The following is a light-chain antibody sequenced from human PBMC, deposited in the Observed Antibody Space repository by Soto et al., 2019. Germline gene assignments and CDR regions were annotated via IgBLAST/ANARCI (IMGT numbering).Light chain of an antibody. J-gene: IGKJ4*01. CDR1: QSVSSY. CDR2: DAS. V-gene: IGKV3-15*01. Sequence: EIVLTQSPATLSLSPGERATLSCRASQSVSSYLAWYQQKPGQAPRLLIYDASARATDIPARFSGSGSGTEFTLTISSLQSEDFAVYYCQQYINWPLTFGGGTKVEIK. CDR3: QQYINWPLT.